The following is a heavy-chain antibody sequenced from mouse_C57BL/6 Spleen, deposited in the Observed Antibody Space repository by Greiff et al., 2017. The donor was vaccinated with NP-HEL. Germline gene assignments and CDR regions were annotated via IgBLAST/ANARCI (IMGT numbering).Heavy chain of an antibody. J-gene: IGHJ1*03. CDR3: ARGDYYGSSSSYWYFDV. CDR2: ISSGSSTI. V-gene: IGHV5-17*01. D-gene: IGHD1-1*01. Sequence: DVKLQESGGGLVKPGGSLKLSCAASGFTFSDYGMHWVRQAPEKGLEWVAYISSGSSTIYYADTVKGRFTISRDNAKNTLFLQRTSLRSEDTAMYYCARGDYYGSSSSYWYFDVWGTGTTVTVSS. CDR1: GFTFSDYG.